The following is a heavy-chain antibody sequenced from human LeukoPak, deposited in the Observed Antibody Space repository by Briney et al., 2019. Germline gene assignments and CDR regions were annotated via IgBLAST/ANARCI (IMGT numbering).Heavy chain of an antibody. J-gene: IGHJ4*02. Sequence: GGSLRLSCAASGFTFSSYAMSWVRQAPGKGLEWVSAISGSGGSTYYADSVKGRFTISRDNSKSTLYLQMNSLRAEDTAVYYCAKDPRVDTAMVTGLFDYWGQGTLVTVSS. D-gene: IGHD5-18*01. CDR2: ISGSGGST. V-gene: IGHV3-23*01. CDR1: GFTFSSYA. CDR3: AKDPRVDTAMVTGLFDY.